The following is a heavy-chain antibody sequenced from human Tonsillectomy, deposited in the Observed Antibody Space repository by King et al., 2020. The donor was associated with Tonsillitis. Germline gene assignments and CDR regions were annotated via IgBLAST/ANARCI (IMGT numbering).Heavy chain of an antibody. CDR1: GFTFSDYY. Sequence: VRLVESGGGLVKPGGSLRLSCAASGFTFSDYYMSWIRQAPGKGLEWVSYISSSSSYTNYADSVKGRFTISRDNAKNSLYLQMNSLRAEDTAVYYCARGRLMGATPGRLDIWGQGTMVTVSS. J-gene: IGHJ3*02. CDR2: ISSSSSYT. CDR3: ARGRLMGATPGRLDI. V-gene: IGHV3-11*06. D-gene: IGHD1-26*01.